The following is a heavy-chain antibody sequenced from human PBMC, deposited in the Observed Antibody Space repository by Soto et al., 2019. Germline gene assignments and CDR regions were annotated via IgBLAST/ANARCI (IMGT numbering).Heavy chain of an antibody. D-gene: IGHD3-10*01. J-gene: IGHJ6*02. Sequence: GGLRLSCAASGFTFSNACMSWVRQAPGKGLEWVGRIKSKTDGGTTDYAAPVKGRFTISRDDSKNTLYLQMNSLKTEDTAVYYCTTDSGPDYYYGMDVWGQGTTVTVSS. CDR3: TTDSGPDYYYGMDV. V-gene: IGHV3-15*01. CDR1: GFTFSNAC. CDR2: IKSKTDGGTT.